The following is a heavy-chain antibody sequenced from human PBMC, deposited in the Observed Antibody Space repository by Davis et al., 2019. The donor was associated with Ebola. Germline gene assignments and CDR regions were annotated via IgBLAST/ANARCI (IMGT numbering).Heavy chain of an antibody. CDR1: GFTFSSYS. D-gene: IGHD2-15*01. J-gene: IGHJ6*03. Sequence: PGGSLRLSCAASGFTFSSYSMNWVRQAPGKGLEWVSSISSSSSYIYYADSVKGRFTISRDNAKNSLYLQMNSLRAEDTAVYYCAREGGRGFEDFLHYYYMDVWGKGTTVTVSS. CDR2: ISSSSSYI. CDR3: AREGGRGFEDFLHYYYMDV. V-gene: IGHV3-21*01.